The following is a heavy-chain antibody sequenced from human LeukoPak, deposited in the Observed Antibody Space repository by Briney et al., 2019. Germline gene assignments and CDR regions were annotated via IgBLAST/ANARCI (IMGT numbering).Heavy chain of an antibody. Sequence: SETLSLTCTVSGGSISSTSYYWGWIRQPPGKGLEWIGYIYHTGSAYYTPSLKSRLTISIDTSKNQFSLKLSSVTAADTAIYYCARDRGLGFDPWGQGILVTVSS. CDR1: GGSISSTSYY. D-gene: IGHD6-19*01. CDR2: IYHTGSA. J-gene: IGHJ5*02. CDR3: ARDRGLGFDP. V-gene: IGHV4-30-4*08.